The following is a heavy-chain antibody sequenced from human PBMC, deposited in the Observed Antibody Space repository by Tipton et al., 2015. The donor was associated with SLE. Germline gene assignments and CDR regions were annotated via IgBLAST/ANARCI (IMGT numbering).Heavy chain of an antibody. J-gene: IGHJ5*02. V-gene: IGHV4-59*01. Sequence: TLSLTCSVSGGSIRGYLWSWIRQPPGKGLEWIGQTYHSGNTNYNPSLMSRVTMSVETSKNRLSLKVTSVTAADTAVYYCARVVTLARGVMFENWLDPWGPRILVSVSS. CDR2: TYHSGNT. CDR3: ARVVTLARGVMFENWLDP. D-gene: IGHD3-10*01. CDR1: GGSIRGYL.